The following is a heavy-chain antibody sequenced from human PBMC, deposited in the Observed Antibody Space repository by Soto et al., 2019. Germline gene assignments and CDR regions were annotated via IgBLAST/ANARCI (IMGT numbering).Heavy chain of an antibody. Sequence: QVQLVESGGGVVQPGRSLRLSCAASGFTFSSYGMHWVRQAPGKGLEWVAVIWYDGSNKYYADSVKGRFTISRDNSKNTLYLQMNSLRAEDTAVYYCARDDVDSSSYLLNRYGMDVWGQGTTVTVSS. CDR1: GFTFSSYG. V-gene: IGHV3-33*01. CDR3: ARDDVDSSSYLLNRYGMDV. J-gene: IGHJ6*02. CDR2: IWYDGSNK. D-gene: IGHD6-6*01.